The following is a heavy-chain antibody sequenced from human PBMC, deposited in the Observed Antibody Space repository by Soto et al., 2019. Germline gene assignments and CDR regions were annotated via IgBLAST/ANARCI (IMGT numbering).Heavy chain of an antibody. J-gene: IGHJ6*03. CDR1: GGSISSSSYY. CDR2: IYYSGST. V-gene: IGHV4-39*01. Sequence: SETLSLTCTVSGGSISSSSYYWGWIRQPPGKGLEWIGSIYYSGSTYYNPSLKSRVTISVDTSKNQFSLKLSSVTAADTAVYYCATVRGSDGVVGPSSRKPYYYYMSGWGQGTSVPVSS. CDR3: ATVRGSDGVVGPSSRKPYYYYMSG. D-gene: IGHD2-2*01.